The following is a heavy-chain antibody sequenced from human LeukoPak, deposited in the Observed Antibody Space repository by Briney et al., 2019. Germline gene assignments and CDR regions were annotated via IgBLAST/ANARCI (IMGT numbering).Heavy chain of an antibody. CDR1: GGSISSYY. CDR2: IYYSGSA. Sequence: PSETLSLTCTVSGGSISSYYWNWIRQPPGKGLEWIGYIYYSGSANYNPPLKSRVTISVDTSKNQFSLKLSSVTAADTAVYYCARDYYGTSDYWGQGTLVTVSS. D-gene: IGHD3-10*01. J-gene: IGHJ4*02. V-gene: IGHV4-59*01. CDR3: ARDYYGTSDY.